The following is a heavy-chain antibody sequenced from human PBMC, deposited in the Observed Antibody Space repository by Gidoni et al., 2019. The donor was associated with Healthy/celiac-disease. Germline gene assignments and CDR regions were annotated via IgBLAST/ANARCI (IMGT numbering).Heavy chain of an antibody. J-gene: IGHJ6*02. D-gene: IGHD2-8*01. V-gene: IGHV6-1*01. Sequence: QVQLQQSGPGLVKPSQTLSLTCAISGDSVSRNSAAWNWIRQSPSRGLEWLGRTYYRSKWYNDYAVSVKSRITINPDTSKNQFSLQLNSVTPEDTAVYYCARVVLMVYAIHGGDYYYGMDVWGQGTTVTVSS. CDR3: ARVVLMVYAIHGGDYYYGMDV. CDR2: TYYRSKWYN. CDR1: GDSVSRNSAA.